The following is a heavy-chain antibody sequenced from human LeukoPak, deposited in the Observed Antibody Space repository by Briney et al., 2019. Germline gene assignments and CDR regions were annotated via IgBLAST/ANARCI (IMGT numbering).Heavy chain of an antibody. D-gene: IGHD4-11*01. CDR1: GGSISSYY. CDR3: ARSWDYSNYPNWFDP. V-gene: IGHV4-4*07. J-gene: IGHJ5*02. Sequence: SETLSLTCTVSGGSISSYYWSWIRQPAGEGLEWIGRIYTSGSTNYNPSLKSRVTMSVDTSKNQFSLKLSSVTAADTAVYYCARSWDYSNYPNWFDPWGQGTLVTVSS. CDR2: IYTSGST.